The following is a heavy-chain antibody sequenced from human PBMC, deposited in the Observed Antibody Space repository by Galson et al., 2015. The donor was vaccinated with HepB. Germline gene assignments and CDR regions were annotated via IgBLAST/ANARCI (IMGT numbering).Heavy chain of an antibody. CDR1: GFTFSAYA. V-gene: IGHV3-69-1*01. Sequence: SLRLSCAASGFTFSAYAVNWVRQAPGRGLEWVSYISPTFEIHYADSVKGRSTISRDNAKNSLYLQMNSLRDEDTAVYYCARDDQWAFDIWGQGTMVTVSS. CDR2: ISPTFEI. CDR3: ARDDQWAFDI. D-gene: IGHD6-19*01. J-gene: IGHJ3*02.